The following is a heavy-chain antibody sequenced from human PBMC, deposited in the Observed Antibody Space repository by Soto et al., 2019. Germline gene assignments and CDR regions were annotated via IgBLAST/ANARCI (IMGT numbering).Heavy chain of an antibody. CDR1: GGSISSYY. CDR3: ARGDNWFDP. Sequence: SETLSLTCTVSGGSISSYYWSWIRQLPGKGLEWIGYIYYSGSTNYNPSLKSGVTISVDTSKNQFSLKLSSVTAADTAVYYCARGDNWFDPWGQGTLVTVSS. CDR2: IYYSGST. J-gene: IGHJ5*02. V-gene: IGHV4-59*01.